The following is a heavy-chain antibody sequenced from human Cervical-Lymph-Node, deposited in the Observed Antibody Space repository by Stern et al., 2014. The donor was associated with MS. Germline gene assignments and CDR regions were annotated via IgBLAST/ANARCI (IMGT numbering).Heavy chain of an antibody. CDR2: LSNAGSKH. CDR1: GFIFSSYA. Sequence: VQLVESGGGVVKPGRSLRLSCAASGFIFSSYAMHWVRQAPGTGLDWVAFLSNAGSKHFYADSVKGRFIIPRDNSNNTLYLQMNSLRPEDTAVYYCARDTCRGGGCYFRYWGQGSLITVSS. CDR3: ARDTCRGGGCYFRY. J-gene: IGHJ4*02. D-gene: IGHD2-15*01. V-gene: IGHV3-30-3*01.